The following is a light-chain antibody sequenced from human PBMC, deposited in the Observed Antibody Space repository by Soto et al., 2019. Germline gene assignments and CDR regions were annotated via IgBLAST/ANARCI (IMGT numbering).Light chain of an antibody. CDR1: SSDVGGYNY. J-gene: IGLJ3*02. V-gene: IGLV2-11*01. CDR3: CSSAGTYTSV. Sequence: QSVLTQPRSVSGSPGQSVTISCTGTSSDVGGYNYVSWYQQNPGKAPKLMISDVSKRPSGVPDRFSGSKSGNTASLTISGLQAEDEADYYCCSSAGTYTSVFGGGTKLTVL. CDR2: DVS.